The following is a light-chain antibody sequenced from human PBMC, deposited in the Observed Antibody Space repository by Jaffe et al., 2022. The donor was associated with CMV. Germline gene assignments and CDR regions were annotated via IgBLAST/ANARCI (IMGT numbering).Light chain of an antibody. Sequence: EIVLTQSPGTLSLSPGERATLSCTVSQSLSSRYIAWYQQKPGQAPRLLIYATSNRATGIPDRFSGSGSGTDFSLTISRLEPEDVAVYYCQQFDNSPVTFGGGTKVEIK. CDR1: QSLSSRY. V-gene: IGKV3-20*01. J-gene: IGKJ4*01. CDR2: ATS. CDR3: QQFDNSPVT.